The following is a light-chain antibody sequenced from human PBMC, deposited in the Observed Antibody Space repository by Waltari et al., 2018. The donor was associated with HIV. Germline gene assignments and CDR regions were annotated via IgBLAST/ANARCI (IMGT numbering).Light chain of an antibody. V-gene: IGLV2-14*03. Sequence: QSALTQPASVSGSPGQSITISCTGTSSDVGGYNYVSWYQQPPGKAPKVMFYDVSNRPSVVSNRVSGSTCGNTAYLTSSGIQAEDVADYYCSSYTSSSSWVFGGGTKLTVL. CDR3: SSYTSSSSWV. CDR1: SSDVGGYNY. CDR2: DVS. J-gene: IGLJ3*02.